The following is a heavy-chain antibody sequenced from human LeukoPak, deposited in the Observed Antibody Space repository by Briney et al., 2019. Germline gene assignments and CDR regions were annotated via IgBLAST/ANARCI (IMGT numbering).Heavy chain of an antibody. J-gene: IGHJ6*04. CDR1: GFTFSSHW. V-gene: IGHV3-7*01. Sequence: GGSLRLSCAASGFTFSSHWMSWVRQAPGKGLEWVASIKEDGSEKYYVDSVKGRFSISRDNAKNSLHLQMNSLRGEDRAVYYCARDRFGGMDVWGKGTSVTVSS. CDR3: ARDRFGGMDV. CDR2: IKEDGSEK. D-gene: IGHD4-23*01.